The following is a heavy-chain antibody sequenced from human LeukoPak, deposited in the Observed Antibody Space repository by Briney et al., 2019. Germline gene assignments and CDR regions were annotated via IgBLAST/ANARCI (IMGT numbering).Heavy chain of an antibody. V-gene: IGHV4-59*01. CDR2: VYYTGDT. CDR3: ARAGYSYGTGYYFDY. Sequence: SETLSLTCTVSGGSISNYYWTWIRHPPGKGLEGIGFVYYTGDTNYNPSLKSRVTISLHTSQNQFSLKLSSVTAADTAVYYCARAGYSYGTGYYFDYWGQGTLVTVSS. CDR1: GGSISNYY. J-gene: IGHJ4*02. D-gene: IGHD5-18*01.